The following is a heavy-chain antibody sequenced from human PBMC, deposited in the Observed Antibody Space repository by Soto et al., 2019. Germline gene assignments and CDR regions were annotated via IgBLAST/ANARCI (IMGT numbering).Heavy chain of an antibody. J-gene: IGHJ6*03. CDR3: ARGGGATFTHYYCYMDV. D-gene: IGHD1-26*01. CDR1: GYTFSTYE. V-gene: IGHV1-3*01. CDR2: INGGNGKS. Sequence: QVQLVQSGAEVKKPGASVKVSCEASGYTFSTYEMHWVRQAPGQRPEWMGWINGGNGKSKYSETLQGRVTFTRDTSASTAYMELTSLRSEDTAVYYCARGGGATFTHYYCYMDVWGTGTTVTVSS.